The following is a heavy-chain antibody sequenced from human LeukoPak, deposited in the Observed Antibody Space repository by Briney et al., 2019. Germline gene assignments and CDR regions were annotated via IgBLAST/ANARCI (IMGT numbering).Heavy chain of an antibody. CDR3: ARDPRRGRDAFDI. V-gene: IGHV3-48*04. CDR1: GFTFSSYS. J-gene: IGHJ3*02. D-gene: IGHD3-10*01. Sequence: GGSLRLSCAASGFTFSSYSMNWVRQAPGKGLEWVSYISSSSTIYYADSVKGRFTISRDNAKNSLYLQMNSLRAEDTAVYYCARDPRRGRDAFDIWGQGTMVTVSS. CDR2: ISSSSTI.